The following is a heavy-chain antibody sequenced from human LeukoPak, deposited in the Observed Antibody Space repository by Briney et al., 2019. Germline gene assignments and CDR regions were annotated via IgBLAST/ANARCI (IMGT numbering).Heavy chain of an antibody. CDR2: ISGSGGST. J-gene: IGHJ3*02. D-gene: IGHD5-18*01. CDR3: AKFTRIQLWSDAFDI. CDR1: GFTFSSYG. V-gene: IGHV3-23*01. Sequence: GGSLRLSCAASGFTFSSYGMSWVCQAPGKGLEWVSAISGSGGSTYYADSVKGRFTISRDNSKNTLYLQMNSLRAEDTAVYYCAKFTRIQLWSDAFDIWGQGTMVTVSS.